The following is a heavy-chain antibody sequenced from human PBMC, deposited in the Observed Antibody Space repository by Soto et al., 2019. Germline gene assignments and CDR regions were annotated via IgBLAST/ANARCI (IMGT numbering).Heavy chain of an antibody. CDR2: IYPYDSDT. CDR1: GYSFTSYW. Sequence: GESLKISCKGSGYSFTSYWIGWVRQMPGKGMEWMGNIYPYDSDTRYSPSFQGQVTISADTSITTAYLQWSGLRASDTAMYFCARHLVGSTRGNFDYWGQGTLVPVSS. D-gene: IGHD2-2*01. CDR3: ARHLVGSTRGNFDY. J-gene: IGHJ4*01. V-gene: IGHV5-51*01.